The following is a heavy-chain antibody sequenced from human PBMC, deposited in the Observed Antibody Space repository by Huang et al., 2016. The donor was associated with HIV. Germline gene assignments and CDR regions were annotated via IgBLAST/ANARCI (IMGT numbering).Heavy chain of an antibody. J-gene: IGHJ6*02. Sequence: VESGGRLVQPGGSIRLSCVGSTFRFGAYWMSWVRQSPGKGLEGVDKIKQDESEKYYVDSGKGRFNISRDNAKKVLFLEMNNVRVEDMATYYCATKTAAMDIWGQGTTVTVS. V-gene: IGHV3-7*01. CDR2: IKQDESEK. D-gene: IGHD1-7*01. CDR3: ATKTAAMDI. CDR1: TFRFGAYW.